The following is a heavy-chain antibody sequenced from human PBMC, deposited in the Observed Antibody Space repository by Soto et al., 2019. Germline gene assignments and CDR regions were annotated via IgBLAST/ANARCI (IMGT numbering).Heavy chain of an antibody. J-gene: IGHJ4*02. Sequence: GGSLRLSCAASGFTFSSYAMSWVRQAPGKGLEWVSAISGSGGSTYYADSVKGRFPISRENSKNTLYLQMNSLRAEDTAVYYCAKTMGQWLVRGFDYWGQGTLVTVSS. V-gene: IGHV3-23*01. D-gene: IGHD6-19*01. CDR1: GFTFSSYA. CDR3: AKTMGQWLVRGFDY. CDR2: ISGSGGST.